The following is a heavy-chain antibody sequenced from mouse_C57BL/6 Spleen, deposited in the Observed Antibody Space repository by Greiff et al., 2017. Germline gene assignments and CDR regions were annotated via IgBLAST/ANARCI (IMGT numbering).Heavy chain of an antibody. CDR1: GYTFTSYW. CDR3: ARGYYDPYYAMDY. Sequence: QVQLQQPGAELVKPGASVKLSCKASGYTFTSYWMHWVKQRPGQGLEWIGMIHPNSGSTNYNEKFKSKATLTVDKSSSTAYMQLSSLTSEDSAVYYCARGYYDPYYAMDYWGQGTSVTVSS. D-gene: IGHD2-4*01. V-gene: IGHV1-64*01. CDR2: IHPNSGST. J-gene: IGHJ4*01.